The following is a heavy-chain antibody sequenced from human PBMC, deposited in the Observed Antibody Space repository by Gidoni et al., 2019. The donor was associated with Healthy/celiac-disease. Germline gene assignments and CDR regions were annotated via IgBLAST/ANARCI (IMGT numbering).Heavy chain of an antibody. CDR1: GFTFVVYA. J-gene: IGHJ3*02. CDR2: IRSKAYGGTT. Sequence: EVQRVESGGGLLQPGRSLRLSCTASGFTFVVYAMSWFRQAPGKGLEWVGFIRSKAYGGTTEYAASVKGRFTISRDDSKSIAYLQMNSLKTEDTAVYYCTRDVYSYGSRPDAFDIWGQGTMVTVSP. CDR3: TRDVYSYGSRPDAFDI. D-gene: IGHD5-18*01. V-gene: IGHV3-49*03.